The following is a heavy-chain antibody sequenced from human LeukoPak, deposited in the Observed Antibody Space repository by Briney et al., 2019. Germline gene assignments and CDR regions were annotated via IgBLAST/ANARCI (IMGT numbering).Heavy chain of an antibody. J-gene: IGHJ4*02. D-gene: IGHD3-10*01. CDR1: GFTLSSYS. Sequence: GGSLRLSCAASGFTLSSYSMNWVRQAPGKGLEWVSSISSSSSYIYYADSVKGRFTISRDNAKNSLYLQMNSLRAEDTAVYYCARDVSYYYGSGSYSPFDYWGQGTLVTVSS. CDR3: ARDVSYYYGSGSYSPFDY. V-gene: IGHV3-21*01. CDR2: ISSSSSYI.